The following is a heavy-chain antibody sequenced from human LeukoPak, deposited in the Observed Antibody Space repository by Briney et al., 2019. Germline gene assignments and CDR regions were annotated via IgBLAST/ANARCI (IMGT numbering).Heavy chain of an antibody. CDR1: GYIFTGYY. Sequence: SSVKVSCKSTGYIFTGYYIHWVRQAPGQGLECMGWINPNRGSTKYARNFQGRLTMTRDTSIRTAYMELSRLRSDDTAVYYCARGDILTGYYTGWKWYFDLWGRGTLVTVSS. J-gene: IGHJ2*01. CDR3: ARGDILTGYYTGWKWYFDL. CDR2: INPNRGST. D-gene: IGHD3-9*01. V-gene: IGHV1-2*02.